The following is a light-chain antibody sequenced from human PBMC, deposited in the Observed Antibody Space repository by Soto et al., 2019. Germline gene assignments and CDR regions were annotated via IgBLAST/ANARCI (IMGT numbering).Light chain of an antibody. CDR1: SSDVGSYNL. J-gene: IGLJ1*01. CDR3: SSYTSNNTQV. Sequence: QSALTQPASVSGSPGQSITISCTGTSSDVGSYNLVSWYQQHPGKAPKLMIYEVSNRPSGVPNRFSGSKSGNTASLTISGLQAEDEADYYCSSYTSNNTQVFGTGTKVTVL. V-gene: IGLV2-14*02. CDR2: EVS.